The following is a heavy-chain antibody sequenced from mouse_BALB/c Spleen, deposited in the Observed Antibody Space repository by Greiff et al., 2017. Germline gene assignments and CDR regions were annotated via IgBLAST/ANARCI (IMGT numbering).Heavy chain of an antibody. J-gene: IGHJ3*01. CDR2: INPSNGGT. CDR3: TMIYYDYLFAY. V-gene: IGHV1S16*01. Sequence: VQLQESGAELVKPGASVKLSCKASGYTFTSYYMYWVKQRPGQGLEWIGEINPSNGGTNFNEKFKSKATLTVDKSSSTAYMQLSSLTSEDSAVYYCTMIYYDYLFAYWGQGTLVTVSA. CDR1: GYTFTSYY. D-gene: IGHD2-4*01.